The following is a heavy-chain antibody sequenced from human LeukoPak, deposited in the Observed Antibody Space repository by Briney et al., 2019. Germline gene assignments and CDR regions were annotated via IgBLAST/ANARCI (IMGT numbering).Heavy chain of an antibody. CDR1: GFTFSSYG. CDR2: ISYDETTK. Sequence: GSLRLSCAASGFTFSSYGIHWVRQAPGKRLEWVTLISYDETTKYYADSVKGRFTISRDNSKNTVYLQMNSLRVEDTAVYYCANTYYAFWSGSFWGQGTLVTVSS. V-gene: IGHV3-30-3*01. D-gene: IGHD3-3*01. J-gene: IGHJ4*02. CDR3: ANTYYAFWSGSF.